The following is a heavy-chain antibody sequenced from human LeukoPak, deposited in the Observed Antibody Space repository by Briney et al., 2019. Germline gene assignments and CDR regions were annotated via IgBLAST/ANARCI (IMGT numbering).Heavy chain of an antibody. J-gene: IGHJ3*02. V-gene: IGHV4-59*08. D-gene: IGHD3-22*01. CDR1: GGSISGYY. CDR2: ISSDGSA. Sequence: SETLSLTCTVSGGSISGYYWSWLRQPPGTGLQWIGYISSDGSADYNASLKSRVTISIDTSKNQFSLKLSSVTAADTAMYYCARLDSSGYYDAFDIWGQGTMVTVSS. CDR3: ARLDSSGYYDAFDI.